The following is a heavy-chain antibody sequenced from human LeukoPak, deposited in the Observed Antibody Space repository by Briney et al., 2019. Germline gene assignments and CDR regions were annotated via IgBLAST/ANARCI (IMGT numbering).Heavy chain of an antibody. Sequence: KPSETLSLTCTVAGGSISSSSYYWGWIRQPPGKGLEWIGSIYYSGSTYYNPSLKSRVTISVDTSKNQFSLKLRSVTAADTAVYYCARRRGYCSSTSCSYYFDYWGQGTLVTVSS. CDR3: ARRRGYCSSTSCSYYFDY. J-gene: IGHJ4*02. D-gene: IGHD2-2*01. CDR1: GGSISSSSYY. CDR2: IYYSGST. V-gene: IGHV4-39*01.